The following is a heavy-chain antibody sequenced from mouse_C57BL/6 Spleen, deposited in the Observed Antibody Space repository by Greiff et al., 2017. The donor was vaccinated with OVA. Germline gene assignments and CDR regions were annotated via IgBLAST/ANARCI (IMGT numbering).Heavy chain of an antibody. V-gene: IGHV1-69*01. CDR2: IDPSDSYT. CDR3: AREFLGRGFAY. Sequence: VQLQQPGAELVMPGASVKLSCKASGYTFTSYWMHWVKQRPGQGLEWIGEIDPSDSYTNYNQKFKGKSTLTVDKSSSTAYMQLSSLTSEDSAVYYCAREFLGRGFAYWGQGTLVTVSA. D-gene: IGHD4-1*01. CDR1: GYTFTSYW. J-gene: IGHJ3*01.